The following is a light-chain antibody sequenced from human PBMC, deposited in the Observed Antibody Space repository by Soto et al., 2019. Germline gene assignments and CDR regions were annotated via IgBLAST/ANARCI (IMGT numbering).Light chain of an antibody. J-gene: IGKJ3*01. CDR2: LGS. CDR1: QSLLHSNGYNY. CDR3: MQALQTPLFT. V-gene: IGKV2-28*01. Sequence: DIVMTQSPLSLPVTPGEPASISCRSSQSLLHSNGYNYLDWYLQKPGQSPQLLNYLGSNRASGVPDRFSSSGLGTDFTLKISRVEAEDVGVYYCMQALQTPLFTFGPGTKVDIK.